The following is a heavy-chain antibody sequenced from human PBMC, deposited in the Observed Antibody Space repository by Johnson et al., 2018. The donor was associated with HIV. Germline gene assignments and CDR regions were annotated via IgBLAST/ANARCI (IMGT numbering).Heavy chain of an antibody. Sequence: QMQLVESGGGLVKPGGSLRLSCAASRFTFSDYYMSWIRQTPGKGLEWVSYISSSGGTIYYADSVKGRFTISRDNSKNTLYLQMNSLRAEDTAVYYCARDRIRSSHDFDIWGQGTMVTVSS. V-gene: IGHV3-11*04. CDR1: RFTFSDYY. D-gene: IGHD6-6*01. CDR2: ISSSGGTI. J-gene: IGHJ3*02. CDR3: ARDRIRSSHDFDI.